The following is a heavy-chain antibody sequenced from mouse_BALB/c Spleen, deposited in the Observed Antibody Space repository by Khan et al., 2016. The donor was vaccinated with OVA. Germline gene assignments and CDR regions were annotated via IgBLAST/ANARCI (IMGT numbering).Heavy chain of an antibody. D-gene: IGHD4-1*01. Sequence: EVELVETGPGLVKPSQSLSLTCTVTGYSITSDYAWNWIRQFPGNKLVWMGYISNSGNTNYNPSLKSRISITRDTSKNQFFLQLNSVTPEDTATYYCASELGRYYAMDYWGQGTSVTVSS. CDR3: ASELGRYYAMDY. V-gene: IGHV3-2*02. CDR1: GYSITSDYA. J-gene: IGHJ4*01. CDR2: ISNSGNT.